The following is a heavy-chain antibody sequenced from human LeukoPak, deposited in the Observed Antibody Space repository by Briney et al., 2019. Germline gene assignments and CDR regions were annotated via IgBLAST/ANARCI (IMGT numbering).Heavy chain of an antibody. CDR1: GFTFSSYS. J-gene: IGHJ4*02. Sequence: KPGGSLRLSCAASGFTFSSYSMNWVRQAPGKGLEWVSSISSSSSYIYYADSVKGRFTISRDNAKNSLYLHMNSLRAEDTAVYYCASWRSSGSYYVWGQGTLVTVSS. D-gene: IGHD1-26*01. CDR2: ISSSSSYI. CDR3: ASWRSSGSYYV. V-gene: IGHV3-21*01.